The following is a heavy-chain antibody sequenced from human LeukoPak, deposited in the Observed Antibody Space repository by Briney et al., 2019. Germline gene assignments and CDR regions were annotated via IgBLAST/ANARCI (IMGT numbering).Heavy chain of an antibody. CDR3: VKGRAVASLGMDV. CDR1: GFTFSSYA. J-gene: IGHJ6*02. V-gene: IGHV3-64D*09. Sequence: GGSLRLSCSASGFTFSSYAMHWVRQAPGKGLEYVSAISSNGGSTYYADSVKGRFTISRDNSKNTLYLQMSCLRAEDTAVYYCVKGRAVASLGMDVWGQGTTVTVSS. D-gene: IGHD6-19*01. CDR2: ISSNGGST.